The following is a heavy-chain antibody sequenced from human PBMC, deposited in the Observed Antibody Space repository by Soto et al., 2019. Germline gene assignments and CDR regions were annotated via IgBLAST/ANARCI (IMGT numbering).Heavy chain of an antibody. V-gene: IGHV4-4*02. D-gene: IGHD6-13*01. CDR1: GGSISSSNW. Sequence: SETLSLTCAVSGGSISSSNWWSWVRQPPGKGLEWIGEIYHSGSTNYNPSLKSRVTISVDKSKNQFSLKLSSVTAADTAVYYCARVSIAAAGTAFYYGMDVWGQGTTVTVSS. CDR2: IYHSGST. J-gene: IGHJ6*02. CDR3: ARVSIAAAGTAFYYGMDV.